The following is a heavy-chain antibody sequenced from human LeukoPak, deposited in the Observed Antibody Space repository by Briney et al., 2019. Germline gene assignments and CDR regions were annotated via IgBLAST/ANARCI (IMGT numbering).Heavy chain of an antibody. J-gene: IGHJ4*02. CDR1: GVSIGSSSSY. CDR2: LYYTGTT. V-gene: IGHV4-39*01. D-gene: IGHD3-10*01. CDR3: VILLGVDTPLDY. Sequence: SETLSLTCTVSGVSIGSSSSYWGWLRQPPGKGLEWIGSLYYTGTTYYSPSLKSRITISVDTSQKQFSLKLGSVTAADTAVYYCVILLGVDTPLDYWGQGTLVTVSS.